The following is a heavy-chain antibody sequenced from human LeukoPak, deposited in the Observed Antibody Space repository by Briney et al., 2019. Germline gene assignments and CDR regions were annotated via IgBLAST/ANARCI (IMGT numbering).Heavy chain of an antibody. D-gene: IGHD6-19*01. CDR3: AKDGDSGWYRMGFDY. V-gene: IGHV3-23*01. J-gene: IGHJ4*02. CDR2: ISGSGSST. Sequence: QPGGSLTLSCSASGFTFNNYVMSWVRQAPGKGLEWVSGISGSGSSTYYADSVKGRFTISRDNSKNTLYLQMNSLRAEDTAVYYCAKDGDSGWYRMGFDYWGQGTLVTVSS. CDR1: GFTFNNYV.